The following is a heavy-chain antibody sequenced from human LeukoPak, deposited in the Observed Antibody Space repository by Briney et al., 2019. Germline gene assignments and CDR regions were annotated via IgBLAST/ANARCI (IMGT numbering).Heavy chain of an antibody. J-gene: IGHJ4*02. CDR1: GFTLSSYG. CDR2: IWYDGSNK. CDR3: AREDQGGYYDSSGPDY. D-gene: IGHD3-22*01. V-gene: IGHV3-33*01. Sequence: PGGSLRLSCAASGFTLSSYGMHWVRQAPGKGLEWVAVIWYDGSNKYYADSVKGRFTISRDNSKNTLYLQMNSLRAEDTAVYYCAREDQGGYYDSSGPDYWGQGTLVTVSS.